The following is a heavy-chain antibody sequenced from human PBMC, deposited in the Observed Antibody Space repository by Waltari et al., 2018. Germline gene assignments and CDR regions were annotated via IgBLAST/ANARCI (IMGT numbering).Heavy chain of an antibody. V-gene: IGHV3-23*01. J-gene: IGHJ4*02. CDR1: GFTFNTYA. CDR3: AKLWDYGTTWAGAFDC. CDR2: INGRNGGT. Sequence: EVQLLESGGGLVQPGGSLRLSCAASGFTFNTYAMSWVRQAPGSVCGGGSGINGRNGGTYYADSVKGRFTISSDNSRNTLYLQMNSLRAEDTAVYYCAKLWDYGTTWAGAFDCWGQGTLVTVSS. D-gene: IGHD3-10*01.